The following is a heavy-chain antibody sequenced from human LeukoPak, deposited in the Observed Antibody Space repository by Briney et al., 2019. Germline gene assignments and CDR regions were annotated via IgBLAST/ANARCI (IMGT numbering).Heavy chain of an antibody. CDR2: IYYSGST. Sequence: SQTLSLTCTVSGGSISSGDYYWSWIRQPPGKGLEWIGYIYYSGSTYYNPSLKSRVTISVDTSKNQFSLKLCSVTAADTAVYYCARGHLGYCSSTSCRARFDPWGQGTLVTVSS. J-gene: IGHJ5*02. V-gene: IGHV4-30-4*08. CDR3: ARGHLGYCSSTSCRARFDP. D-gene: IGHD2-2*01. CDR1: GGSISSGDYY.